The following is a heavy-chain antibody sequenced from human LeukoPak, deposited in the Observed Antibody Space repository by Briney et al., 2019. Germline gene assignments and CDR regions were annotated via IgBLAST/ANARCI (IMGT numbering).Heavy chain of an antibody. Sequence: SETLSLTCTVSGGSISSYYWSWIRQPPGKGLEWIGYIYYSGSTNYNPSLKSRVTISVDTSKNQFSLKLSSVTAADTAVYYCAREGRWTNWLDPWGQGTLVTVSS. D-gene: IGHD3-10*01. CDR2: IYYSGST. CDR1: GGSISSYY. J-gene: IGHJ5*02. V-gene: IGHV4-59*12. CDR3: AREGRWTNWLDP.